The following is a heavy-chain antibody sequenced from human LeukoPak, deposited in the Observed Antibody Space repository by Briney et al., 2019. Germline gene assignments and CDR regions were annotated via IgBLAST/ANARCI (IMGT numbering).Heavy chain of an antibody. D-gene: IGHD2-2*01. CDR2: ISYDGSNK. CDR3: AGGYCSSTSCYANGPIDY. Sequence: GGSLRLSCAASGFTFSSYAMHWVRQAPGKGLEWVAVISYDGSNKYYADSVKGRFTISRNNSKNTLYLQMNSLRAEDTAVYYCAGGYCSSTSCYANGPIDYWGQGTLVTVSS. J-gene: IGHJ4*02. CDR1: GFTFSSYA. V-gene: IGHV3-30*04.